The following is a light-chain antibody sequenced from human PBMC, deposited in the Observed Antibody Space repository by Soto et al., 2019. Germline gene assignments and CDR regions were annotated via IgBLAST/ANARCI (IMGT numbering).Light chain of an antibody. CDR1: ESVSSDF. CDR3: RAYARSLVFA. Sequence: VLSNPPFALSLSTRERATLSCRASESVSSDFFACYQENTGQAPRILIYGASNRATGTPDRFRGSGSVTDFPLTISRQEPEEFAVYYCRAYARSLVFAFGGVTMV. J-gene: IGKJ4*01. CDR2: GAS. V-gene: IGKV3-20*01.